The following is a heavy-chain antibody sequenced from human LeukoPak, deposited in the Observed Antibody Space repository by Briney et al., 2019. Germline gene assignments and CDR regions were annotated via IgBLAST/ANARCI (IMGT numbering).Heavy chain of an antibody. V-gene: IGHV3-11*04. D-gene: IGHD1-26*01. CDR1: GFIFSDYY. CDR3: AKGSDGSYFDY. Sequence: GGSLRLSCAASGFIFSDYYMSWIRQAPGKGLEWVSYISSGGSTIYYADSVKGRFTISRDNAKNSLYLQMHTLRAEDTAVYYCAKGSDGSYFDYWGQGTLVTVSS. J-gene: IGHJ4*02. CDR2: ISSGGSTI.